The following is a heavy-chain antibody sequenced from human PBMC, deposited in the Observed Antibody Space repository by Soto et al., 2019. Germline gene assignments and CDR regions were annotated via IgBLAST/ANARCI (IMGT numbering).Heavy chain of an antibody. CDR2: IVVGSGNT. J-gene: IGHJ6*02. V-gene: IGHV1-58*02. CDR1: GFTFTSSA. D-gene: IGHD4-17*01. CDR3: AAEGTVTTGMDV. Sequence: VASVKVSCKASGFTFTSSAMQWGRQACGQSLEWIGLIVVGSGNTNYAQKFQERVTITRDMSTSTAYMELSSLRSEDTAVYYCAAEGTVTTGMDVWGQGTTVTVSS.